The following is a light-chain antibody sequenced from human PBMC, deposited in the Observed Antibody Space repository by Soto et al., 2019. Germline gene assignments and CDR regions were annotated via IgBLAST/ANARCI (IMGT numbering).Light chain of an antibody. Sequence: QSALTQPRSVSGSPGQSVTISCTGTSSDVGGYNYVSWYQQHPGKAPKLMIYDVSKRPSGVPDRFSGSKSGNTASLTISGLQAEDEADSYCCSYAGSVVVFGGGTKVTVL. V-gene: IGLV2-11*01. CDR3: CSYAGSVVV. CDR2: DVS. J-gene: IGLJ2*01. CDR1: SSDVGGYNY.